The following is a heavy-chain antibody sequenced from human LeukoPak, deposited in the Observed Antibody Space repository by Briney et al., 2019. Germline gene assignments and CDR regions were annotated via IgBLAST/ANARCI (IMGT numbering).Heavy chain of an antibody. CDR1: GCSISSYY. J-gene: IGHJ4*02. D-gene: IGHD5-12*01. Sequence: PSETLSLTCSVSGCSISSYYWIWIRQPTGKGLEWIGYIYHSGSTNYNPSLKSGVTISVDTSKDQFSLKLSSVTAADTAVYYCARERGYSGYAPLDYWGQGTLVTVSS. V-gene: IGHV4-59*01. CDR3: ARERGYSGYAPLDY. CDR2: IYHSGST.